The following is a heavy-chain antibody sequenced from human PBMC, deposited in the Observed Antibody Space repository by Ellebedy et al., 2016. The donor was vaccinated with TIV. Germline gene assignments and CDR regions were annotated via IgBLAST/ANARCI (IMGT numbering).Heavy chain of an antibody. CDR2: IYHSGST. CDR1: GGSIRRGGYC. Sequence: MPSETLSLTCAGSGGSIRRGGYCWSWLRHPPGKGLEWIGYIYHSGSTYYNPSLKSRVTISVDRSKNQFSLKLSSVTDADTAVYYCARATAGHSSSPIGYWGQGILVTVSS. D-gene: IGHD6-13*01. V-gene: IGHV4-30-2*01. CDR3: ARATAGHSSSPIGY. J-gene: IGHJ4*02.